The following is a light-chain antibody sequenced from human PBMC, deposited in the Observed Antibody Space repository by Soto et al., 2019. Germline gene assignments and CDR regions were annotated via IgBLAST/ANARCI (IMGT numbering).Light chain of an antibody. CDR1: QSISSW. CDR2: KAS. J-gene: IGKJ1*01. V-gene: IGKV1-5*03. Sequence: DIQMTQSPSTLSASVGDRVTITCRASQSISSWLAWYQQKPGKAPKLLIYKASSLESGVPSRFSGSGSGTDFTLTIRSLQPDDFATYYCQQYNSYSRTFGQGTKVEIK. CDR3: QQYNSYSRT.